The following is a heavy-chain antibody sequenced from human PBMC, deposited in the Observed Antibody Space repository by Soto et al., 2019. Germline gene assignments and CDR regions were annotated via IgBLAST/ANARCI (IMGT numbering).Heavy chain of an antibody. CDR1: GYTFTSYA. CDR2: INAGNGNT. J-gene: IGHJ3*02. D-gene: IGHD5-12*01. CDR3: ARDRAVEMATRRAFDI. Sequence: ASVKVSCKASGYTFTSYAMHWVRQAPGQRLEWMGWINAGNGNTKYSQKFQGRVTMTRDTSTSTVYMELSSLRSEDTAVYYCARDRAVEMATRRAFDIWGQGTMVTVS. V-gene: IGHV1-3*01.